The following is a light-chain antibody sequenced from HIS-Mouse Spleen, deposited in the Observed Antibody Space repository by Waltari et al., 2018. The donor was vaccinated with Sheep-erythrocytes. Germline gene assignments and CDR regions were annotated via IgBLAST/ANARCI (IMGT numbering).Light chain of an antibody. CDR1: QGIRND. J-gene: IGKJ1*01. CDR3: LQDYNYSWT. V-gene: IGKV1-6*01. CDR2: AAS. Sequence: AIQMTQSPSSLSASVGDRVTITCRASQGIRNDLGWYQQKPGKAPRLLIYAASSLQSGVPSRFSGSGSGTDFTLTISSLQPEDFATYYCLQDYNYSWTFGQGTKVEIK.